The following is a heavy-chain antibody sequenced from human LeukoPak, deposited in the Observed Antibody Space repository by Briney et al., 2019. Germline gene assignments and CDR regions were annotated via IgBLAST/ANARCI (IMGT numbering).Heavy chain of an antibody. CDR1: GYTFTGYY. CDR3: ARGILVITLDAFDI. Sequence: ASVKVSCKASGYTFTGYYMHWVRQAPGQGLEWMGWINPNSGGTNYAQKFQGRVTMTRDTSISTAYMELSRLRSDDTAVYYCARGILVITLDAFDIWGQGTMVTVSS. V-gene: IGHV1-2*02. D-gene: IGHD3-22*01. J-gene: IGHJ3*02. CDR2: INPNSGGT.